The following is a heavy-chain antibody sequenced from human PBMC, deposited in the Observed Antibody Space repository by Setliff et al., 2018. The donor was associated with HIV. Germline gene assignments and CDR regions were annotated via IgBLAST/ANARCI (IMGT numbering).Heavy chain of an antibody. CDR1: GFIFNTYS. Sequence: PGESLKISCAVSGFIFNTYSMNWVRQAPGKGLEWVSYIGGSGSAIYYADSAKGRFTISRDNTQNLVFLDMNSLRVEDTAVYYCAGSRGYFVKADWGQGTLVTVSS. CDR3: AGSRGYFVKAD. J-gene: IGHJ4*02. V-gene: IGHV3-48*04. CDR2: IGGSGSAI. D-gene: IGHD3-10*01.